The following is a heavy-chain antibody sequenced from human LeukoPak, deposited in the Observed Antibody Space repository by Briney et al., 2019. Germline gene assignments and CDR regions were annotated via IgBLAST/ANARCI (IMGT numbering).Heavy chain of an antibody. Sequence: NPSATLSLTCTVSGGSISSYYWSWIRQPPGKGLEWIGYIYYSGSTNYNPSLKSRVTISVDTSKNQFSLKLSSVTAADTAVYYCARDSSGYSGYEGAFDIWGQGTMVTVSS. CDR3: ARDSSGYSGYEGAFDI. J-gene: IGHJ3*02. CDR1: GGSISSYY. D-gene: IGHD5-12*01. V-gene: IGHV4-59*01. CDR2: IYYSGST.